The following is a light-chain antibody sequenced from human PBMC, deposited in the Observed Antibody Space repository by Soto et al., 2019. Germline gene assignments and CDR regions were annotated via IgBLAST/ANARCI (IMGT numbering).Light chain of an antibody. Sequence: EIVLTQSPATLSLSPGERATLSCRASQSVSSYLAWYQQKHGQAPRLLIYDASNRATGIPARFSGSGSGTDFTLTISSLEPEDFAVYYCQQRSNWPPQITFGGGTKVEIK. CDR2: DAS. CDR1: QSVSSY. CDR3: QQRSNWPPQIT. J-gene: IGKJ4*01. V-gene: IGKV3-11*01.